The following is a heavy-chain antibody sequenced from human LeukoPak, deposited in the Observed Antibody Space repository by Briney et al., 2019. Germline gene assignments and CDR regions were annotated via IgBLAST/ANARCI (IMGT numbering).Heavy chain of an antibody. Sequence: GGSLRLSCAASGFTFSSYEMNWVRQAPGKGLEWVAYISNSGSSKYYADSVKGRFTISRDNAKNSLYLQMNSLRAEDTAVYYCARDEGNYDYVWGSYRWEGFDYWGQGTLVTVSS. J-gene: IGHJ4*02. D-gene: IGHD3-16*02. V-gene: IGHV3-48*03. CDR2: ISNSGSSK. CDR1: GFTFSSYE. CDR3: ARDEGNYDYVWGSYRWEGFDY.